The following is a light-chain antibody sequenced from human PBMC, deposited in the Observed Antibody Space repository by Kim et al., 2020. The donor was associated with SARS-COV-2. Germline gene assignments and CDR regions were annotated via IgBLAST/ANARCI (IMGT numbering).Light chain of an antibody. CDR1: NIGGHS. Sequence: PGQKARLTCGGNNIGGHSVHWYQQKPVQAPVLVIYYDSDRPSGIPERFSGSKAATTATLTISRVEAGDEAHYYCQVWDTDTDDYVFGTGTKVTVL. V-gene: IGLV3-21*01. J-gene: IGLJ1*01. CDR2: YDS. CDR3: QVWDTDTDDYV.